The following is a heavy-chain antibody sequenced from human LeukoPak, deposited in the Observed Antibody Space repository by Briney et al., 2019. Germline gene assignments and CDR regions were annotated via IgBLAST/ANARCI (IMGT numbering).Heavy chain of an antibody. CDR2: ISSSSSYT. CDR3: AKVINYWYFDV. D-gene: IGHD3-16*01. J-gene: IGHJ2*01. V-gene: IGHV3-21*04. Sequence: GGSLRLSCAASGFTFSTYSLNWVRQAPGKGLEWVSSISSSSSYTYYADSVKGRFTISRDNSKNTLYLQLNSLRAEDTAVYYCAKVINYWYFDVWGRGALVTVSS. CDR1: GFTFSTYS.